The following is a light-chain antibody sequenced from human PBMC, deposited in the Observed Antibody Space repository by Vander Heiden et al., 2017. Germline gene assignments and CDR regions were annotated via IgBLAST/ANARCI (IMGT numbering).Light chain of an antibody. CDR1: QSLLHSNGYNY. Sequence: DIVMTQSPLSLPVTPGEPASISCRSSQSLLHSNGYNYLDWYLQKPGQSPQLLIYLGSNRASGVPDRFSGSGSGTDFTLKISRVEAEDVGVYYCMQALQPALTFGGGTKVXIK. V-gene: IGKV2-28*01. CDR3: MQALQPALT. CDR2: LGS. J-gene: IGKJ4*01.